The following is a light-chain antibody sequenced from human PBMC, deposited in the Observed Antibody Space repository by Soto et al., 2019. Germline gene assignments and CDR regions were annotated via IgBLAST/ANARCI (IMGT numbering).Light chain of an antibody. V-gene: IGLV1-40*01. J-gene: IGLJ2*01. CDR1: SSNIGAGYD. CDR2: GNN. Sequence: QSVLTQPPSVSGAPGQRVTISCTGNSSNIGAGYDVHWYQQLPGTAPKLLTYGNNNRPSGVPDRFSGSKSGTSAALAITGLQADDEADYYCQSYDTGLSGSIFGGGTQLTV. CDR3: QSYDTGLSGSI.